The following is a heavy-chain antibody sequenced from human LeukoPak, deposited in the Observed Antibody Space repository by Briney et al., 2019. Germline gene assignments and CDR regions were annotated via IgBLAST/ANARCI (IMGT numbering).Heavy chain of an antibody. CDR3: ARNTYYYDSSGYYINWFDP. D-gene: IGHD3-22*01. J-gene: IGHJ5*02. CDR2: IYYSGST. Sequence: SETLSLTCTVSGGSISSYYWSWIRQPPGKGLEWIGYIYYSGSTNHNPSLKSRVTISVDTSKNQFSLKLSSVTAADTAVYYCARNTYYYDSSGYYINWFDPWGQGTLVTVSS. V-gene: IGHV4-59*01. CDR1: GGSISSYY.